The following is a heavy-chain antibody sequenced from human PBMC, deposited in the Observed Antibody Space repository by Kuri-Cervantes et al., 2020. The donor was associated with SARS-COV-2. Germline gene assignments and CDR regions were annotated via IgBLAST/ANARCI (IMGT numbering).Heavy chain of an antibody. V-gene: IGHV4-31*03. J-gene: IGHJ3*02. CDR3: ARSTPFRRLVVISQGGAFDI. Sequence: SETLSLTCSVSGGSFSSGGFFWSWVRQHPGKGLEWIGFIYNSGSKYYNPSLKSRVTISIDTSKNQFSLRLTSVTAADTAVYYCARSTPFRRLVVISQGGAFDIWGQGTMVTVSS. CDR2: IYNSGSK. CDR1: GGSFSSGGFF. D-gene: IGHD3-22*01.